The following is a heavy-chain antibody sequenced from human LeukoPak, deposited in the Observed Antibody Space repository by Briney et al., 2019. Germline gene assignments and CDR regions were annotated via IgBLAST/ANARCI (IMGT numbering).Heavy chain of an antibody. CDR3: ARFSGSYYSGPNWFDP. J-gene: IGHJ5*02. CDR2: IYPGDSDT. V-gene: IGHV5-51*01. Sequence: GESLKISCKGSGYSFTSYWIGWVRQMPGKGLEWMGIIYPGDSDTRYSPSFQGQVTISADKSISTAYLQWSSLKAPDTAMYYCARFSGSYYSGPNWFDPWGQGTLVTVSS. D-gene: IGHD1-26*01. CDR1: GYSFTSYW.